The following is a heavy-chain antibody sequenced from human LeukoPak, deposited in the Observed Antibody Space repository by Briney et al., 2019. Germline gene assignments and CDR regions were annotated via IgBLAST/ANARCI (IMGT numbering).Heavy chain of an antibody. J-gene: IGHJ6*03. CDR3: ARVDYSRPGPEPGYGYYSNMDV. V-gene: IGHV4-4*07. Sequence: SDTLSLTCSVSGRSMSSYYWIWLRQPARKGLEWIGCLYTSGCTNYNQSLKSRVTLSLDNSKNQFYLKLNSVTAADTAVYYCARVDYSRPGPEPGYGYYSNMDVWGKGITVTVSS. CDR1: GRSMSSYY. D-gene: IGHD3-10*01. CDR2: LYTSGCT.